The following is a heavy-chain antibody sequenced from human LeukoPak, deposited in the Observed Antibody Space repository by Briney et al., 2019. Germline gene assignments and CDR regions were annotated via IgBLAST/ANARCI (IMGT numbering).Heavy chain of an antibody. CDR1: GYTFTGYY. V-gene: IGHV1-2*02. J-gene: IGHJ4*02. CDR3: ARGLKYFDWLSPFDH. D-gene: IGHD3-9*01. CDR2: VNTRTGDT. Sequence: ASVKVSCKASGYTFTGYYMHWVRQAPGQGLEWMGWVNTRTGDTIYAQKFQGRVTITRDTSIDTSYMGLSRLTSDDTAIYYCARGLKYFDWLSPFDHWGQGSLVTVSS.